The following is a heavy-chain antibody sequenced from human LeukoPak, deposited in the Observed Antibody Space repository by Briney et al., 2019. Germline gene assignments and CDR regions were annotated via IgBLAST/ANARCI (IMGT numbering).Heavy chain of an antibody. D-gene: IGHD3-10*01. CDR2: VTWDGGTT. Sequence: PGGSLRLSCAASGFTFDDYAMHWVRQAPGKGLEWVSLVTWDGGTTYYADSVEGRFTISRDNSKNSLYLQMNSLKTEDTALYYCVKDNTMFRGVIITDCYFDSWGQGTLVTVSS. CDR1: GFTFDDYA. CDR3: VKDNTMFRGVIITDCYFDS. J-gene: IGHJ4*02. V-gene: IGHV3-43D*03.